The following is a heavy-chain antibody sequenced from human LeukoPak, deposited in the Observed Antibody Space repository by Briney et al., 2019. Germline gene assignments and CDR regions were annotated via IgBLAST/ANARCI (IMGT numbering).Heavy chain of an antibody. CDR1: GFTFSDYS. CDR3: ARVSLYYGSGTYYPPDY. D-gene: IGHD3-10*01. Sequence: GGSLRLSCAASGFTFSDYSMNWLRQARGKGLEWVSSISTSSSSIYYADSVKGRFTISRDNAKNSLYLQMNSLRAEDTAVYYCARVSLYYGSGTYYPPDYWGQGTLVTVSS. J-gene: IGHJ4*02. V-gene: IGHV3-21*01. CDR2: ISTSSSSI.